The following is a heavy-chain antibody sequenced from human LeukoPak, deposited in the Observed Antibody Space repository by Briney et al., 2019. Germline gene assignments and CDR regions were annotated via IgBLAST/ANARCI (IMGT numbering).Heavy chain of an antibody. CDR3: ARERSYGLLNAFDI. CDR1: GYTFTGYY. V-gene: IGHV1-2*02. D-gene: IGHD1-26*01. CDR2: INPNSGGT. J-gene: IGHJ3*02. Sequence: ASVKVSCKASGYTFTGYYMHWVRQAPGQGLEWMGWINPNSGGTNYAKKFQGRVSMTRDTSISTAYMELSRLRSDDTAVYYCARERSYGLLNAFDIWGQGTMVTVSS.